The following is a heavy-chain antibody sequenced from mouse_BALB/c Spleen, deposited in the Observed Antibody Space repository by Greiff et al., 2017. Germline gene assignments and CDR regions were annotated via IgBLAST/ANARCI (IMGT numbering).Heavy chain of an antibody. D-gene: IGHD1-1*01. CDR3: AREPHNYYGSSYYAMDY. Sequence: VKVVESGPGLVAPSQSLSITCTVSGFSLSRYSVHWVRQPPGKGLEWLGMIWGGGSTDYNSALKSRLSISKDNSKSQVFLKMNSLQTDDTAMYYCAREPHNYYGSSYYAMDYWGQGTSVTVSS. CDR2: IWGGGST. V-gene: IGHV2-6-4*01. CDR1: GFSLSRYS. J-gene: IGHJ4*01.